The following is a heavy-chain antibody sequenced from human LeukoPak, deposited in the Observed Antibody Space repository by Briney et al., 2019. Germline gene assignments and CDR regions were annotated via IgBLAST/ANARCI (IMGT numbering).Heavy chain of an antibody. J-gene: IGHJ4*02. CDR1: GYTFTSYD. CDR3: ARGPPNWGYDY. CDR2: MSPNSGDT. V-gene: IGHV1-8*01. Sequence: ASVKVSCKASGYTFTSYDINWVRQATGQRPEWMGWMSPNSGDTGYAQKFQDRVTMTRNTSISTAYMELSNLRSDDTAVYYCARGPPNWGYDYWGPGTLVTVSS. D-gene: IGHD7-27*01.